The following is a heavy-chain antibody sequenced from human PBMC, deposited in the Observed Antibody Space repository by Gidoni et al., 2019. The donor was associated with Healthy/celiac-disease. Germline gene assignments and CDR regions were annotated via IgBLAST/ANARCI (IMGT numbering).Heavy chain of an antibody. CDR3: ARGQGYCSGGSCQNWFDP. Sequence: QVQLQQWGAGLLKPQETLSLTCAVYGGSFSGYYWSWIRQPPGKGLEWIGEINHSGSTNYNPSLKSRVTISVDTSKNQFSLKLSSVTAADTAVYYCARGQGYCSGGSCQNWFDPWGQGTLVTVSS. D-gene: IGHD2-15*01. J-gene: IGHJ5*02. CDR1: GGSFSGYY. V-gene: IGHV4-34*01. CDR2: INHSGST.